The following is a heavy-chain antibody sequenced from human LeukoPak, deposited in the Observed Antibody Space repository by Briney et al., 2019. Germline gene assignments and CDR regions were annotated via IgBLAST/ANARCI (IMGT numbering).Heavy chain of an antibody. D-gene: IGHD3-10*01. CDR2: INHSGST. J-gene: IGHJ6*03. CDR1: GGSFSGYY. Sequence: PSETLSLTCAVYGGSFSGYYWSWIRQPPGKGLEWIGEINHSGSTNYNPSLKSRVTISVDTSKNQFSLKLSSVTAADTAVYYCARVTPALLTDTNYYYYYMDVWGKGTTVTISS. CDR3: ARVTPALLTDTNYYYYYMDV. V-gene: IGHV4-34*01.